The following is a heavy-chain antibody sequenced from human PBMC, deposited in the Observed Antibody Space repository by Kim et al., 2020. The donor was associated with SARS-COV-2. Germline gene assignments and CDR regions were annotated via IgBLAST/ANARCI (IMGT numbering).Heavy chain of an antibody. D-gene: IGHD6-19*01. Sequence: SETLSLTCTVSGGSISIYYWSWIRQPPGKALEWIGYIYYSGSTNYNPSLKSLVTISVDTSKNQFSLKLSSVTAADTAVYYCARDSSGWYSQYYYYYYGMDVWGQGTTVTVSS. CDR1: GGSISIYY. CDR2: IYYSGST. V-gene: IGHV4-59*01. CDR3: ARDSSGWYSQYYYYYYGMDV. J-gene: IGHJ6*02.